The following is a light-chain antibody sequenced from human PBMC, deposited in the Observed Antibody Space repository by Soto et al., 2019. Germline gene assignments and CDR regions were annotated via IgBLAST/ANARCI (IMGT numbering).Light chain of an antibody. CDR3: QQSYSTPRT. J-gene: IGKJ1*01. CDR1: QSISSW. CDR2: AAS. Sequence: DIPMTQSPSTLSASLGARVTITCRASQSISSWLAWYQQKPGKAPKLLIYAASSLQSGVPSRFSGSGSGTDFTLTISSLQPEDFATYYCQQSYSTPRTFGQGTKVDNK. V-gene: IGKV1-39*01.